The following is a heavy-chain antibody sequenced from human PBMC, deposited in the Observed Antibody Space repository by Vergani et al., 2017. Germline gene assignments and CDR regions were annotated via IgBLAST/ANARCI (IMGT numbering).Heavy chain of an antibody. CDR3: ARDFSQIPYYYYGMDV. CDR1: GFTFSSYG. Sequence: QVQLVESGGGVVQPGRSLRLSCAASGFTFSSYGMHWVRQAPGKGLEWVAVIWYDGSNKYYADSVKGRFTISRDNSKNTLYLQMNSLRAEDTAVYYCARDFSQIPYYYYGMDVWGQGTTVTVSS. J-gene: IGHJ6*02. V-gene: IGHV3-33*01. CDR2: IWYDGSNK.